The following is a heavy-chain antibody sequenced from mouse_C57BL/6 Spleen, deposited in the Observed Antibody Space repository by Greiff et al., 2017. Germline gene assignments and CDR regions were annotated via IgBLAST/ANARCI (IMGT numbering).Heavy chain of an antibody. Sequence: EVQLQESGPELVKPGASVKIPCKASGYTFTDYNMDWVKQSHGKSLEWIGDINPNNGGTIYNQKFKGKATLTVDKSSSTAYMELRSLTSEDTAVDDCARRARITPGRGFAYWGQGTLVTVSA. V-gene: IGHV1-18*01. CDR2: INPNNGGT. CDR1: GYTFTDYN. J-gene: IGHJ3*01. CDR3: ARRARITPGRGFAY. D-gene: IGHD1-1*01.